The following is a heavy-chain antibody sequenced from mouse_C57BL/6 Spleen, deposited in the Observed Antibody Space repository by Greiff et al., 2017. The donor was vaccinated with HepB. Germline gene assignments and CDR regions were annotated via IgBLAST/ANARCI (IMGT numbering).Heavy chain of an antibody. D-gene: IGHD1-1*01. Sequence: VQLQQPGAELVKPGASVKLSCKASGYTFTSYWMHWVKQRPGRGLEWIGRIDPENGDTEYASKFQGKATITADTSSNTAYLQLSSLTSEDTAVYYCTTYYGSSWGQGTTLTVSS. CDR3: TTYYGSS. CDR2: IDPENGDT. J-gene: IGHJ2*01. V-gene: IGHV14-4*01. CDR1: GYTFTSYW.